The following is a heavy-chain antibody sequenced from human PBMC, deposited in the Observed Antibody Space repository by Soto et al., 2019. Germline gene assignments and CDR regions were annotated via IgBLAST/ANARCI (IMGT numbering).Heavy chain of an antibody. D-gene: IGHD4-17*01. J-gene: IGHJ6*02. CDR3: GRVPLDGNYANGVDV. Sequence: GGSLRLSCAAYGVTFNTYLLYWLRQAPGKGLEWVANIDPDGSRKNYVDSVEGRFIISRDNAKDSLFLQMNSLRADDTAVYYCGRVPLDGNYANGVDVWGQGTTVTVSS. CDR2: IDPDGSRK. V-gene: IGHV3-7*03. CDR1: GVTFNTYL.